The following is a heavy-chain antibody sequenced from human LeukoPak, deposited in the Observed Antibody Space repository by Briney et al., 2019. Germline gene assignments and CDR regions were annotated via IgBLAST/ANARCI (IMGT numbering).Heavy chain of an antibody. D-gene: IGHD6-6*01. V-gene: IGHV3-30*03. Sequence: GGSLRLSCEVSGFTFSSYGMHWVRQAPGKGLEWVAVISYDGSNKYYADSVKGRFTISRDNARNSLYLRMNSLRAEDTAVYYCARDPGAYSSSPIDYWGQGTLVTVSS. CDR2: ISYDGSNK. CDR1: GFTFSSYG. J-gene: IGHJ4*02. CDR3: ARDPGAYSSSPIDY.